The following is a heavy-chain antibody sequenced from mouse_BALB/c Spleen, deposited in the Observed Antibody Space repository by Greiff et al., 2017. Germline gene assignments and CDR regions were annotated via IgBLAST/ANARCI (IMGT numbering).Heavy chain of an antibody. Sequence: VQLKQSGAELVKPGASVKLSCTASGFNIKDTYMHWVKQRPEQGLEWIGRIDPANGNSKYDPKFQGKATIPADTSSNTAYLQLSSLTSEDTAVYDCARGRYDPVAMEYWGEGTTVTVAS. CDR2: IDPANGNS. CDR1: GFNIKDTY. D-gene: IGHD2-14*01. V-gene: IGHV14-3*02. J-gene: IGHJ4*01. CDR3: ARGRYDPVAMEY.